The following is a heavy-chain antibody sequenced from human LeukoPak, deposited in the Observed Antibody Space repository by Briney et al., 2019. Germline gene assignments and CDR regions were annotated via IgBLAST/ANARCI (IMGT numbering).Heavy chain of an antibody. CDR2: INYSGST. J-gene: IGHJ6*02. D-gene: IGHD6-6*01. V-gene: IGHV4-59*08. CDR3: ARRGAARRYDGMDV. CDR1: GGFISSYY. Sequence: SETLSLICTVSGGFISSYYWSWIRQPPGKGLEWIAYINYSGSTIYNPSLKCRVTISLDTSKNQFSLKLSSMTDADTAVYYCARRGAARRYDGMDVWGQGTTVTVSS.